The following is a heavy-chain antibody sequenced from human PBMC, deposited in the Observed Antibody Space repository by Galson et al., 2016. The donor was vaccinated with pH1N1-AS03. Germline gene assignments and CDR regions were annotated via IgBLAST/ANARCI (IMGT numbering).Heavy chain of an antibody. J-gene: IGHJ4*02. D-gene: IGHD1-1*01. CDR2: ISFRGSS. CDR3: VMDTTTWMRFDY. Sequence: DSVISKNYYWGWVRQPPGKGLEWIGSISFRGSSYYNPSLKSRVRISIDESNNQFSLDLNSVTAADTALYYCVMDTTTWMRFDYWGQGVLVIVSS. CDR1: DSVISKNYY. V-gene: IGHV4-39*07.